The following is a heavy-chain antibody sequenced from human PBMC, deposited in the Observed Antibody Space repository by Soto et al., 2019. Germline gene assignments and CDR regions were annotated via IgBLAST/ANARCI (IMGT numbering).Heavy chain of an antibody. CDR2: IWYDGTQK. Sequence: QVQLEESGGGVVQPGRSLRLSCAASGFTFNTYSMHWVRQPPGKGLEWLAAIWYDGTQKYYADSVKGRFIISRDNSKKTLYLEMNSLRAEDTAVYYCARAGGTTVTGLWHCDSWGQGTLVTVSS. D-gene: IGHD4-17*01. V-gene: IGHV3-33*01. J-gene: IGHJ4*02. CDR1: GFTFNTYS. CDR3: ARAGGTTVTGLWHCDS.